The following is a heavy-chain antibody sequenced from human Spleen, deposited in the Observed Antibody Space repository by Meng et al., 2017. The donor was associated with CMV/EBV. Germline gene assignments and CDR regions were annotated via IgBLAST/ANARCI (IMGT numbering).Heavy chain of an antibody. Sequence: AASGVNVSSSGMHWVRQAPGKGLEWVTFIRYDGRNKYYADSVKGRFTISRDNSKNTLYLQMNSLRAEDTGVYYCAKGGIIAGWWFDPWGQGTMVTVSS. J-gene: IGHJ5*02. D-gene: IGHD3-16*02. CDR1: GVNVSSSG. CDR2: IRYDGRNK. V-gene: IGHV3-30*02. CDR3: AKGGIIAGWWFDP.